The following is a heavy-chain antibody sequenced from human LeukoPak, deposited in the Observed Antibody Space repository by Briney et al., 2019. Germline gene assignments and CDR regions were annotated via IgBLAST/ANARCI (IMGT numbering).Heavy chain of an antibody. J-gene: IGHJ4*02. D-gene: IGHD6-19*01. CDR2: ISSSSSYI. CDR1: GFTFSSYS. CDR3: ARVVGSSGWSTHHFDY. V-gene: IGHV3-21*01. Sequence: PGGSLRLSCAASGFTFSSYSMNWVRQAPGKGLEWVSSISSSSSYIYYADSVKGRFTISRDNAKNSLYLQMNSLRAEDTAVYYCARVVGSSGWSTHHFDYWGQGTLVTVSS.